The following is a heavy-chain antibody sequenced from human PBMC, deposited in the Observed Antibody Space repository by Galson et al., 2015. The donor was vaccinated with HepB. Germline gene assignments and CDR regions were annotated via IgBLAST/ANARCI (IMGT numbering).Heavy chain of an antibody. J-gene: IGHJ4*02. CDR1: GFTFNSYA. CDR3: AKARRQWLRGGYFDY. D-gene: IGHD6-19*01. CDR2: ISGSGGST. V-gene: IGHV3-23*01. Sequence: SLRLSCAASGFTFNSYAMNWVRQAPGKGLQWVSAISGSGGSTYYADSVKGRFTISRDNSKNTLYLQMNSLRAEDTAVYYCAKARRQWLRGGYFDYWGQGTLVTVSS.